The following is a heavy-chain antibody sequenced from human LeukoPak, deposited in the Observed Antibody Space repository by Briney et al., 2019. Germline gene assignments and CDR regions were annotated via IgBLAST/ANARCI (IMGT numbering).Heavy chain of an antibody. CDR3: AKVGATAGTLRIEYFQH. CDR2: ISGSGRTT. V-gene: IGHV3-23*01. D-gene: IGHD6-13*01. Sequence: GGSLRLSCAASGFPLSSYAMSWVRQAPGKGLEWVSGISGSGRTTYYADSVKGRFTISRDNSKNTLYLQMNSLRAEDTAVYFCAKVGATAGTLRIEYFQHWGQGTLVTVSS. CDR1: GFPLSSYA. J-gene: IGHJ1*01.